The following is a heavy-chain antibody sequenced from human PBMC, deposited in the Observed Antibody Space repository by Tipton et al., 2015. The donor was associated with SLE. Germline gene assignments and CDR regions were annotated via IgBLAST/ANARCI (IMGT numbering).Heavy chain of an antibody. V-gene: IGHV3-49*04. J-gene: IGHJ5*02. CDR1: GFTFGAYS. CDR2: IRSKPYRETT. D-gene: IGHD2-8*02. CDR3: ARNRRFSTGSVCYSSPHEWFDT. Sequence: SLRLSCTASGFTFGAYSMSWVRQAPGKGLEWLGLIRSKPYRETTEYAASVRGRFTISRDDSRGIAYLQMSSLNIEDTAVYYCARNRRFSTGSVCYSSPHEWFDTWGQGTLGTVSA.